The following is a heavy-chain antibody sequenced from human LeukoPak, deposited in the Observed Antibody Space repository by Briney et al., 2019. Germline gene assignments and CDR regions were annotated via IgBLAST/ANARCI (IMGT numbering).Heavy chain of an antibody. D-gene: IGHD3-10*01. CDR1: GFTVSSNH. CDR3: ARLWFGESQNDY. CDR2: IYTAGGT. V-gene: IGHV3-66*01. J-gene: IGHJ4*02. Sequence: GGSLILSCAASGFTVSSNHMSWVRQAPGKGLECISIIYTAGGTYYADSVKGRFTISRDNSKNTLYLQMNSLRAEDTAVYYCARLWFGESQNDYWGQGTLATVSS.